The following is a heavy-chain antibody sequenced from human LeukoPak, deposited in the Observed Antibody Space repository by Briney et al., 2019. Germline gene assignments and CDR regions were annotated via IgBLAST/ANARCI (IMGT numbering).Heavy chain of an antibody. J-gene: IGHJ4*02. CDR2: IWYDGSNK. Sequence: GGSLRLSCAASGFTFSSYGMHWVRQAPGKGLEWVAVIWYDGSNKYYADSVKGRFPSPRDNSKNALYLQMNSLRAEDTDVYYCARDGDTDFDYWGQGTLVTVSS. CDR1: GFTFSSYG. V-gene: IGHV3-33*01. CDR3: ARDGDTDFDY. D-gene: IGHD5-18*01.